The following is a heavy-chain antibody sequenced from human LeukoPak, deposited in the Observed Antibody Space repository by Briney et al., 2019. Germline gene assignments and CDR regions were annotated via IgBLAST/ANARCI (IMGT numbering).Heavy chain of an antibody. CDR2: IYYSGST. Sequence: SETLSLTCTVSGGSISSSRYYWGWIRQPPGKGLEWIGSIYYSGSTYYNPSLKSRVTISVDTSKNQFYLKLSSVTAADTAVYYCASIPQNYFDAFDIWGQGTMVTVSS. CDR1: GGSISSSRYY. V-gene: IGHV4-39*07. D-gene: IGHD1-7*01. J-gene: IGHJ3*02. CDR3: ASIPQNYFDAFDI.